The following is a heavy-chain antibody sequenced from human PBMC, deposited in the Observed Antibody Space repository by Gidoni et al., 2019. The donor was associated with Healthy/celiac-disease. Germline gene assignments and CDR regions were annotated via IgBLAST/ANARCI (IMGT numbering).Heavy chain of an antibody. CDR1: GGSISSSSYY. D-gene: IGHD3-9*01. CDR2: IYYSGST. J-gene: IGHJ4*02. V-gene: IGHV4-39*01. Sequence: QLQLQESGPGLVTPSETLSLTGTVSGGSISSSSYYWGWVRQPPGKGREWIVSIYYSGSTDDNPSLKSRVTISVDTSKNQFSLKLSSVTAADTALYYCARHVLRYFDWLLGPYYFDYWGQGTLVTVSS. CDR3: ARHVLRYFDWLLGPYYFDY.